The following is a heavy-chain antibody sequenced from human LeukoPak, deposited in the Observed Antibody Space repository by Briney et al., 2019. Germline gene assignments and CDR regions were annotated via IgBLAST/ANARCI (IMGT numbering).Heavy chain of an antibody. CDR3: ARGPAVAGTFPLDY. Sequence: SETLSLTCAVYGGSFSGYYWSWIRQPPGKGLEWIGEINHSGSTNYNPSLKSRVTISVDTSKNQFSLKLSSVTAADTAVYYCARGPAVAGTFPLDYWGQGTLVTVSS. CDR1: GGSFSGYY. V-gene: IGHV4-34*01. J-gene: IGHJ4*02. CDR2: INHSGST. D-gene: IGHD6-19*01.